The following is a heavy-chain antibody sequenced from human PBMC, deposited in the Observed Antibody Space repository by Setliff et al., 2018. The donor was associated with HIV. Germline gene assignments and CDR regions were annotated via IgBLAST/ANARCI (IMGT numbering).Heavy chain of an antibody. D-gene: IGHD3-9*01. Sequence: ASVKVSCKTSGYTFTGYFIHWVRQAPGQGLEWMGWVNPDSGDTNYAQKFQGRLTMTRDTSINTAYMELSRLRSDDTAVYYCAKLDQDFHSSAFDSFESWGKGTMFTVSS. CDR1: GYTFTGYF. J-gene: IGHJ3*02. CDR2: VNPDSGDT. CDR3: AKLDQDFHSSAFDSFES. V-gene: IGHV1-2*02.